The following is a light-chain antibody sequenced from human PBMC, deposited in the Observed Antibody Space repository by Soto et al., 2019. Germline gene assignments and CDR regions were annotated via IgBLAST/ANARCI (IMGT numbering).Light chain of an antibody. J-gene: IGLJ2*01. V-gene: IGLV2-8*01. CDR3: SSYAGSNNLV. Sequence: QSALTQPPSASGSPGQSVTISCTGTSSDVGGYNYGSWYQQHPGKAPKLMIYEVSKRPSGVPDRFSGYKSGNTASLTVAGLQCEDEADYYCSSYAGSNNLVFGGGTQLTVL. CDR2: EVS. CDR1: SSDVGGYNY.